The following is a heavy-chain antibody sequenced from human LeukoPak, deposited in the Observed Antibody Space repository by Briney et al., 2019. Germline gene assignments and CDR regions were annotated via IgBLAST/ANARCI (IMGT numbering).Heavy chain of an antibody. Sequence: ASVRVSCKVSGYTFTDYYMHWVRQAPGQGLEWMGWINPHSGATNYVQQFQGRVTVTRDTSISTAYMELSRLRFDDTAVYYCAIRSFYGTGSYYYPLNYWGQGTLVTVSS. J-gene: IGHJ4*02. CDR2: INPHSGAT. CDR1: GYTFTDYY. D-gene: IGHD3-10*01. CDR3: AIRSFYGTGSYYYPLNY. V-gene: IGHV1-2*02.